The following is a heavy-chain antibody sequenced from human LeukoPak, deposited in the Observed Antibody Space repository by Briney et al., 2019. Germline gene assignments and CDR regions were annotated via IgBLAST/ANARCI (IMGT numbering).Heavy chain of an antibody. D-gene: IGHD5-18*01. CDR2: ISGSGGST. Sequence: PGGSLRLSCAASGFTFSSYAMSWVRQAPGKGLEWVSAISGSGGSTYYADSVKGRFTISRDNSKNTLYLQMDSLRAEDTAVYYCAKDVRYSYGYGYWGQGTLVTVSS. CDR3: AKDVRYSYGYGY. J-gene: IGHJ4*02. CDR1: GFTFSSYA. V-gene: IGHV3-23*01.